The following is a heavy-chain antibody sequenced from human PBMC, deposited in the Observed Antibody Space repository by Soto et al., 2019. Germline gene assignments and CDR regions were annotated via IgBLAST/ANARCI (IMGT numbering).Heavy chain of an antibody. V-gene: IGHV4-4*02. Sequence: QVQLQESGPGLVKPSGTLSLTCAVSGGSISTSNWWSWVRQPPGKGLEWIGEVYRTGSTNYSPSLESRLTISVDKSKNQFSLKLTSVTAADTAVYYCARARATIAAAAIFDRWGQGTLVTVSS. CDR2: VYRTGST. D-gene: IGHD6-13*01. CDR1: GGSISTSNW. J-gene: IGHJ4*02. CDR3: ARARATIAAAAIFDR.